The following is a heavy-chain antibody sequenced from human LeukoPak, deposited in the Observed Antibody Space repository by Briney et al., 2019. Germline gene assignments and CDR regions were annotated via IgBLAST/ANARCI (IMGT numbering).Heavy chain of an antibody. CDR1: GYTFTSYA. Sequence: GASVKVSCKASGYTFTSYAMNWVRQAPGQGLEWMGWINTNTGNPTYAQGFTGRFVFSLDTSVSTAYLQIGSLKAEDTAVYYCAREGGSGWFYYYYYYMDVWGKGTTVTVSS. CDR2: INTNTGNP. CDR3: AREGGSGWFYYYYYYMDV. V-gene: IGHV7-4-1*01. J-gene: IGHJ6*03. D-gene: IGHD6-19*01.